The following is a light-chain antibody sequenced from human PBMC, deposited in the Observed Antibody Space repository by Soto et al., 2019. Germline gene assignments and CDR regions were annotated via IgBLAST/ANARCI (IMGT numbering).Light chain of an antibody. V-gene: IGKV1-39*01. CDR3: QQSYSTPLT. Sequence: IQITQSPSTLSASVGDRVTITCRASQSISSWLAWYQQKQGKAPKILIYAASSLQSGVPSRFSGSGSGTDFTLTISSLQPEDFETYYCQQSYSTPLTFGGGTKVDI. CDR1: QSISSW. CDR2: AAS. J-gene: IGKJ4*01.